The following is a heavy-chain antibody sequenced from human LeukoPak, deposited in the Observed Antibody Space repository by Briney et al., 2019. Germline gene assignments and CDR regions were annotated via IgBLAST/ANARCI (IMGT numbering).Heavy chain of an antibody. J-gene: IGHJ4*02. Sequence: SETLSLTCAVYGGSFSGYYWSWIRQPPGKGLEWIGEINHSGSTNYNPSLKSRVTISVDTSKNQFSLKLSSVTAADTAVYYCARGGVGGIYVYLNYGGRETLVTVSS. D-gene: IGHD3-16*01. V-gene: IGHV4-34*01. CDR1: GGSFSGYY. CDR2: INHSGST. CDR3: ARGGVGGIYVYLNY.